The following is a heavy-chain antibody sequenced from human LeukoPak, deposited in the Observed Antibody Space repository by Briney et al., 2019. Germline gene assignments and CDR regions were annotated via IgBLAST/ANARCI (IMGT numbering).Heavy chain of an antibody. CDR2: IKEDGSEK. CDR3: TRTPMGILTGYYFDY. CDR1: GFTFSRYW. J-gene: IGHJ4*02. D-gene: IGHD3-9*01. Sequence: PGGSLRLSCAASGFTFSRYWMNWVRQAPGKGLEWVANIKEDGSEKYSVESVKGRFTISRDNAKNSLYLQMNSLRAEDTAVYYCTRTPMGILTGYYFDYWGQGTLVTVSS. V-gene: IGHV3-7*01.